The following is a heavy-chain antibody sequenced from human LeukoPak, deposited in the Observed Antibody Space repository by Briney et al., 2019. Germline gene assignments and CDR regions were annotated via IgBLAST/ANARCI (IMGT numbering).Heavy chain of an antibody. CDR2: INHSGST. CDR1: GGSFSGYY. CDR3: ASSGDYDILA. Sequence: SETLSLTSAVYGGSFSGYYWSWIRQPPGKGLEWIGEINHSGSTNYNPSLKSRVTISVDTSKNQFSLKLSSVTAADTAVYYCASSGDYDILAWAQGTLVTVSS. J-gene: IGHJ4*02. V-gene: IGHV4-34*01. D-gene: IGHD3-9*01.